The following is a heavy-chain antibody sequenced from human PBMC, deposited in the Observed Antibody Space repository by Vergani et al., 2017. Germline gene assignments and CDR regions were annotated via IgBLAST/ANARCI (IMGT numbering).Heavy chain of an antibody. CDR3: ARGVRQWLEGFDY. CDR2: IYSSGNT. CDR1: GFIVSSNY. V-gene: IGHV3-53*04. D-gene: IGHD6-19*01. Sequence: EVQLLESGGGLVQPGGSLRLSCAASGFIVSSNYMSWVRQAPGKGLEWVSLIYSSGNTYYAPSVKGRFTIARHNSNNTLYLQMNSLRGEVTAVYDCARGVRQWLEGFDYWGQGTLVTVSS. J-gene: IGHJ4*02.